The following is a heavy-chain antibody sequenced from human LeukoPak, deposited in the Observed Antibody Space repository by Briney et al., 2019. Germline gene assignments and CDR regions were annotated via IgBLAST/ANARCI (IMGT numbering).Heavy chain of an antibody. J-gene: IGHJ4*02. CDR2: IYYSGDT. Sequence: PSETLSLTCTVSGGSISSYYWSWIRQPPGKGLEWIGYIYYSGDTYYNPSLKSRVTISVDTSKNQFSLKLSSVTAADTAVYYCASRPAAVGSTGCFDYWGQGTLVTVSS. V-gene: IGHV4-59*04. D-gene: IGHD1-26*01. CDR3: ASRPAAVGSTGCFDY. CDR1: GGSISSYY.